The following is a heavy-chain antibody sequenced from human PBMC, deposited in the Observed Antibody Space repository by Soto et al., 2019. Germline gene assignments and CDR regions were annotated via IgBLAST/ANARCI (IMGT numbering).Heavy chain of an antibody. Sequence: ASLKVSCKASGGTFSSYAISWLRQAPGQGPEWMGGINPMLGVANFAQKFQDRVTITADESTTTAYMELSSLRSEDTAVYYCARGPAQFDPWGQGTLVTVSS. CDR2: INPMLGVA. CDR3: ARGPAQFDP. V-gene: IGHV1-69*10. CDR1: GGTFSSYA. D-gene: IGHD2-2*01. J-gene: IGHJ5*02.